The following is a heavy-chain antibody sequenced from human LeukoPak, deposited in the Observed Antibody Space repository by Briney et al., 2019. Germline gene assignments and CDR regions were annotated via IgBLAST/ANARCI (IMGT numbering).Heavy chain of an antibody. CDR2: INHSGST. V-gene: IGHV4-34*01. CDR1: GGSFSGYY. D-gene: IGHD5-12*01. J-gene: IGHJ4*02. Sequence: SETLSLTCAVYGGSFSGYYWSWIRQPPGKGLEWIGEINHSGSTNYNPSLKSRVTISVDTSKNQFSLKLSSVTAADTAVYYCASMYGGYVRVDYWGQGTLVTVSS. CDR3: ASMYGGYVRVDY.